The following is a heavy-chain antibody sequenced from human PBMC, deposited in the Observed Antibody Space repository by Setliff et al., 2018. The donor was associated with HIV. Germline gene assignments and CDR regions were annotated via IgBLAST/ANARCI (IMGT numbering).Heavy chain of an antibody. CDR1: GYTFTSYG. V-gene: IGHV1-18*01. D-gene: IGHD1-26*01. CDR3: ARDSEWGSYIFWTFDI. J-gene: IGHJ3*02. CDR2: ISAYNGNT. Sequence: ASVKVSCKASGYTFTSYGISWVRQAPGQGLEWMGWISAYNGNTNYAQKLQGRVTMTTDTSTSTAYIELRSLRSDDTAVYYCARDSEWGSYIFWTFDIWGQGTMVTVS.